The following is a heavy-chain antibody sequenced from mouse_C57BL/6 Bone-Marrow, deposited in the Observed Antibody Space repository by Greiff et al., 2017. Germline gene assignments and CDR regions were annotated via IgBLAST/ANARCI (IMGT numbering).Heavy chain of an antibody. Sequence: EGQLVESGPCLAKPSQTLSLTCSFPGYSIPRDYWNWIRTFPGNKLKYMGYISYSGSTYYNPSLKSRISITRDTSKNQYYLQLNSVTTEDTATYYCARYYYGSSYVWYFDVWGTGTTVTVSS. CDR3: ARYYYGSSYVWYFDV. V-gene: IGHV3-8*01. CDR1: GYSIPRDY. J-gene: IGHJ1*03. D-gene: IGHD1-1*01. CDR2: ISYSGST.